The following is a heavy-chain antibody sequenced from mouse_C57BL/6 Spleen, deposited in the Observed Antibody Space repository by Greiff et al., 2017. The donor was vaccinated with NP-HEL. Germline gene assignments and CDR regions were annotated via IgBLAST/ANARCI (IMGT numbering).Heavy chain of an antibody. Sequence: QVQLQQPGAELVRPGSSVKLSCKASGYTFTSYWMHWVKQRPIQGLEWIGNIDPSDSETHYNQKFKDKATLTVDKSSSTAYMQLSSLTSEDSAVYYCARTPSTYGNYPFDGWGKGTTLTVSS. CDR1: GYTFTSYW. J-gene: IGHJ2*01. CDR2: IDPSDSET. V-gene: IGHV1-52*01. D-gene: IGHD2-1*01. CDR3: ARTPSTYGNYPFDG.